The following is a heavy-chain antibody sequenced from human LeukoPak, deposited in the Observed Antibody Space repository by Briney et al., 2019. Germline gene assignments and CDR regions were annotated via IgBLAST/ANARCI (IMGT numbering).Heavy chain of an antibody. V-gene: IGHV3-23*01. CDR2: ISNGET. D-gene: IGHD2-21*02. CDR1: GFPFSRHA. CDR3: VREAGYCASVCLKSNWFDP. Sequence: SGGSLKLSCAASGFPFSRHAMSWVRQPPGKGLEWVSAISNGETYYADSVRGRFTISRDDSKNTVYLQMNSLRDEDTALYYCVREAGYCASVCLKSNWFDPWGQGTLVTVSS. J-gene: IGHJ5*02.